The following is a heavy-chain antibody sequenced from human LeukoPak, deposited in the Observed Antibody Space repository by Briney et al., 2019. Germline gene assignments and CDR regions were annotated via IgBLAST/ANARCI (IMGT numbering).Heavy chain of an antibody. J-gene: IGHJ6*02. V-gene: IGHV4-34*01. CDR1: GGSFSGYY. CDR3: ARGKVVVVITGYYYYYGMDV. Sequence: ASETLSLTCAVYGGSFSGYYWSWIRQPPGKGLEWIGEINHSGSTNYNPSLKSRVTISVDTSKNQFSLKLSSVTAADTAVYYCARGKVVVVITGYYYYYGMDVWGQGTTVTVSS. D-gene: IGHD3-22*01. CDR2: INHSGST.